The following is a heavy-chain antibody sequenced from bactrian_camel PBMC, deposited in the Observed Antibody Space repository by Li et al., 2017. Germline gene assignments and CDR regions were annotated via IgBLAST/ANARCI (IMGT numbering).Heavy chain of an antibody. J-gene: IGHJ6*01. CDR3: VARCWSKLEDILVDVDFGY. CDR2: LYSGNNAT. CDR1: GVASESYC. V-gene: IGHV3-2*01. Sequence: HVQLVESGGGSVQAGGSLRVSCVISGVASESYCIGWFRQAPGKEREAVATLYSGNNATYYSDSVKGRFTVSEDSAKNTLYLQMDSLKPEDTAMYYCVARCWSKLEDILVDVDFGYWGQGTQVTVS. D-gene: IGHD8*01.